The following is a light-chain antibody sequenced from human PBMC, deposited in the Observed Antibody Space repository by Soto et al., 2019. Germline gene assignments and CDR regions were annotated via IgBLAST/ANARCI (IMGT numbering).Light chain of an antibody. V-gene: IGKV1-5*01. CDR1: QSISSW. Sequence: DLQMAQSPSTLYASVGASVLITWWASQSISSWLAWYQQKQVKGPKFVIYDASRLESGVPSRFSGIGSGTISTLTITSLQPDDAETYDCQEYTDNSGTFGQGTKGDI. CDR2: DAS. CDR3: QEYTDNSGT. J-gene: IGKJ1*01.